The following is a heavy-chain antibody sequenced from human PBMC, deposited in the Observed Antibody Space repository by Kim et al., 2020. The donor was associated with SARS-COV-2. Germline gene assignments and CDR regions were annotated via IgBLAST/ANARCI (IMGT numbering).Heavy chain of an antibody. CDR1: GFTFSSYS. J-gene: IGHJ4*02. Sequence: GGSLRLSCAASGFTFSSYSMNWVRQAPGKGLEWVSYISSSSSTIYYADSVKGRFTISRDNAKNSLYLQMNSLRDEDTAVYYCAGTPFVKFGELPEHSWGKGTLVTVSS. CDR2: ISSSSSTI. CDR3: AGTPFVKFGELPEHS. V-gene: IGHV3-48*02. D-gene: IGHD3-10*01.